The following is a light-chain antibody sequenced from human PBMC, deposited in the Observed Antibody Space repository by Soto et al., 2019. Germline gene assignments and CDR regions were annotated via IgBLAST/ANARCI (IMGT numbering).Light chain of an antibody. Sequence: DIQMTQSRSTLSASVGDRVTSTCRASQGISNYLAWYQQRPGKAPKLLIYAASTLQTGVPSRFSGSGSGTDFTLTISSLQPEDFATYYCQQSYSTLITFGRGTRLEIK. CDR3: QQSYSTLIT. CDR2: AAS. CDR1: QGISNY. V-gene: IGKV1-39*01. J-gene: IGKJ5*01.